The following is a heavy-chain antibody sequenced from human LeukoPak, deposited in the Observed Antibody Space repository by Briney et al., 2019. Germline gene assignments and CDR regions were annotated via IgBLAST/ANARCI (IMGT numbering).Heavy chain of an antibody. CDR1: GFTFSSYA. J-gene: IGHJ2*01. CDR2: ISGSGGST. Sequence: GGSLRLSCAASGFTFSSYAMSWVRQAPGKGLEWVSGISGSGGSTFYADSVKGRFTISRDNSKNTLYLQINSLRAEDTAVYYCAKISRNEYYYDSSGPKDNWYFDLWGRGTLVTVSS. D-gene: IGHD3-22*01. V-gene: IGHV3-23*01. CDR3: AKISRNEYYYDSSGPKDNWYFDL.